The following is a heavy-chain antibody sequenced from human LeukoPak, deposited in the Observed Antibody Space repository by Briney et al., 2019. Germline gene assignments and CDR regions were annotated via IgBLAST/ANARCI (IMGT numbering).Heavy chain of an antibody. CDR2: ICGSGCGGTT. CDR3: AKDRGGSYPNWFDP. V-gene: IGHV3-23*01. J-gene: IGHJ5*02. CDR1: GFTFSIYG. Sequence: PGGSLRLSCAVSGFTFSIYGMTWVRQAPGKGLEWVAAICGSGCGGTTYYADSVKGRFTVSRDNSKNTLYLQMNSPTAEDTAVYYCAKDRGGSYPNWFDPWGQGTLVTVSS. D-gene: IGHD1-26*01.